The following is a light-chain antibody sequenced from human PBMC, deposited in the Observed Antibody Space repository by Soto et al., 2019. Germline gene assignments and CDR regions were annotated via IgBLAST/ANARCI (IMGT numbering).Light chain of an antibody. CDR2: SNN. CDR1: SSNIGGTNY. V-gene: IGLV1-47*02. J-gene: IGLJ2*01. CDR3: ASWDDRLGAVI. Sequence: SVLTHPPSSSGTPWQKVFMSCSGSSSNIGGTNYAYWYQQLPGAAPKLLMHSNNLRPSGVPERISGSKFGTAASLAISGLRSEDEAVYYCASWDDRLGAVIFGGGTKVTV.